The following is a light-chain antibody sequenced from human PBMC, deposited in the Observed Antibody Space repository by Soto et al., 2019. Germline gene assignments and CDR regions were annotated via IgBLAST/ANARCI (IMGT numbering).Light chain of an antibody. CDR2: GAS. CDR1: QSVSSSY. CDR3: QQFNNWPPVT. V-gene: IGKV3-20*01. J-gene: IGKJ5*01. Sequence: EIGLTQSPGTLSLSPGEGATLSCRASQSVSSSYLAWYQQKPGQAPRLLIYGASSRATGIPDRFSGSGSGTDFTLTISRLEPEDFAIFYCQQFNNWPPVTFGQGTRLEIK.